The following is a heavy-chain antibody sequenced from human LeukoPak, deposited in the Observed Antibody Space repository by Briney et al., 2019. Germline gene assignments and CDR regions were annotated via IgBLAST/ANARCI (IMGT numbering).Heavy chain of an antibody. CDR1: GFTFSSYE. Sequence: GGSLRLSCAASGFTFSSYEMNWVRQAPGKGLEWVSYISSSGSTIYYADSVKGRFTTSRDNAKNSLYLQMNSLRAEDTAVYYCARERRGYSGYDSVRGDYWGQGTLVTVSS. CDR3: ARERRGYSGYDSVRGDY. D-gene: IGHD5-12*01. CDR2: ISSSGSTI. V-gene: IGHV3-48*03. J-gene: IGHJ4*02.